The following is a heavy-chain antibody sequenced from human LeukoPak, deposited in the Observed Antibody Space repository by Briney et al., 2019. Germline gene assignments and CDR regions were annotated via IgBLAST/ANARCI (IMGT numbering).Heavy chain of an antibody. Sequence: PGGSLRLSCAAPGITLSSYWMHWVRQAPGKGPVWVSRIKSDGSITNYADSVKGRFTISRDSAKNTLYLQMSSLRTQDKALHYCIPYSSGWAWGRGTLVTVSP. J-gene: IGHJ1*01. CDR2: IKSDGSIT. CDR3: IPYSSGWA. CDR1: GITLSSYW. D-gene: IGHD6-19*01. V-gene: IGHV3-74*01.